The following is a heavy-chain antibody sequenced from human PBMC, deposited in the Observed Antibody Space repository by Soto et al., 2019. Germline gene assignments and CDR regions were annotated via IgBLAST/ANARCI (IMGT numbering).Heavy chain of an antibody. D-gene: IGHD6-19*01. J-gene: IGHJ4*02. Sequence: GGSLTLSCAASGFTFDDYAMHWVRQAPGNGLEWVSGITWNSGTIRYADSVKGRFTISRDNAKNSLYLQMNSVRAEDTALYYCAKGSTGWYSPLDYWGQGTLVTVPS. CDR2: ITWNSGTI. V-gene: IGHV3-9*01. CDR1: GFTFDDYA. CDR3: AKGSTGWYSPLDY.